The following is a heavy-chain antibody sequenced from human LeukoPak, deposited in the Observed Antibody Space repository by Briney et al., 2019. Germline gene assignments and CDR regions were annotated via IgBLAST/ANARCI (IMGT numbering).Heavy chain of an antibody. D-gene: IGHD6-13*01. V-gene: IGHV4-34*01. CDR1: GGSFSGYY. CDR3: ARKKGSSWIDY. CDR2: INHSGST. J-gene: IGHJ4*02. Sequence: SETLSLTCAVYGGSFSGYYWSWIRQPPGKGLEWIGEINHSGSTNYNPSLKSRVTISVDTPKNQFSLKLSSVTAADTAVYYCARKKGSSWIDYWGQGTLVTVSS.